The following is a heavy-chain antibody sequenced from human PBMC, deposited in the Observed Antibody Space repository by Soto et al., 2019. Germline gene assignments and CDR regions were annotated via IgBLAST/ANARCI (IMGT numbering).Heavy chain of an antibody. CDR1: GYTFTGYY. CDR2: INPNSGVA. D-gene: IGHD4-4*01. CDR3: ARELNSALGNLDL. J-gene: IGHJ5*02. Sequence: ASVKVSCKSSGYTFTGYYLHWVRQAPGQGLEWMGWINPNSGVANYAQRFQGRVTMTMDTSISTAYMEVTSLRYDDKAVFYCARELNSALGNLDLWGQGTLVTVAS. V-gene: IGHV1-2*02.